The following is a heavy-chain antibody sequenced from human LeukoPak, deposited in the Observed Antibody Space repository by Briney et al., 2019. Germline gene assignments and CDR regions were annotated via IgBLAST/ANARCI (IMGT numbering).Heavy chain of an antibody. CDR3: ARGKRRNCSSTSCYRLGP. CDR1: GYTFTSYD. D-gene: IGHD2-2*02. J-gene: IGHJ5*02. V-gene: IGHV1-8*01. Sequence: GASVKVTCKASGYTFTSYDINWVRQATGEGLEWMGWMKPNSGNTGYAQKFQGRVTMTRNTSISTAYMELSSLRSEDTAVYYCARGKRRNCSSTSCYRLGPWGQGTLVTVSS. CDR2: MKPNSGNT.